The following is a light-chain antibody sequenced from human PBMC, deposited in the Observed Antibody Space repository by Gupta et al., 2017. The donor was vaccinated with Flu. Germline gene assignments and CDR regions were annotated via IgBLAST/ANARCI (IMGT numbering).Light chain of an antibody. CDR3: QQEDKCPIS. CDR1: QSVGRN. Sequence: ETVLTQSPVTLSASPAERVTLSCRASQSVGRNLAWYQQKPGRAPRLLIYGASTRAADIPARFSGSGSGRDFTLTIGSLQSEDFAVYFCQQEDKCPISFGGGTTVDIK. J-gene: IGKJ4*01. CDR2: GAS. V-gene: IGKV3D-15*01.